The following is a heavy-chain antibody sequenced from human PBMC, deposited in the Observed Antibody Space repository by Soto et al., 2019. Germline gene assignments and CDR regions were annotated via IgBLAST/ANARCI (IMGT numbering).Heavy chain of an antibody. CDR3: AREWGQSGYDLAAFDI. V-gene: IGHV1-2*04. J-gene: IGHJ3*02. CDR2: INPNSGGT. D-gene: IGHD5-12*01. Sequence: GASVKVSCKASGYTFTGYYMHWVRQAPGQGLEWMGWINPNSGGTNYAQKFQGWVTMTRDTSISTAYMELSRLRSDDTAVYYCAREWGQSGYDLAAFDIWGQGTMVTVSS. CDR1: GYTFTGYY.